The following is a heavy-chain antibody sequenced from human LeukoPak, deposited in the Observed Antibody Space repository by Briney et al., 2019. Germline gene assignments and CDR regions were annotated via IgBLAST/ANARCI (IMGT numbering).Heavy chain of an antibody. CDR2: IGSSGRTI. V-gene: IGHV3-48*03. Sequence: GGSLRLSCAASGFTFSIYEMNWVRQAPGEGLEWLSYIGSSGRTIYYADSVKGRFTISRDNAKNSLYLQMNSLRVEDTAVYYCAKLDGIAGLDYWGQGTLVTVSS. CDR1: GFTFSIYE. J-gene: IGHJ4*02. D-gene: IGHD6-13*01. CDR3: AKLDGIAGLDY.